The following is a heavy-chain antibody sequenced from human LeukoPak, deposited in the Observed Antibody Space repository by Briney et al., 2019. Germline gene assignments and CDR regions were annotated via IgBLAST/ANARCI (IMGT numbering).Heavy chain of an antibody. CDR1: GFRFSDYS. CDR3: ARDYKYAFDN. Sequence: GGSLRLSCAASGFRFSDYSMNWVRQAPGKGLEWISYIGISSGNTNYADSVKGRFTISGDKAKNSLYLQMNSLRVEDTAVYYCARDYKYAFDNWGQGTLVTVSA. CDR2: IGISSGNT. V-gene: IGHV3-48*01. J-gene: IGHJ4*02. D-gene: IGHD5-24*01.